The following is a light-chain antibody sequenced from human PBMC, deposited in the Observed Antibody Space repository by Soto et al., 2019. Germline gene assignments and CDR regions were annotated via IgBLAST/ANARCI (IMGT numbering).Light chain of an antibody. CDR3: QSYDDSLSGYV. CDR2: GNN. V-gene: IGLV1-40*01. CDR1: SSNIGAGYD. J-gene: IGLJ1*01. Sequence: QSVLTQPPSVSGAPGQTVTISCTGRSSNIGAGYDVHWYQQLPGTAPQLLIYGNNNRPSGVPDRFSGSKSGTSASLAITGLQAEDEADYYGQSYDDSLSGYVFGTGTKVTVL.